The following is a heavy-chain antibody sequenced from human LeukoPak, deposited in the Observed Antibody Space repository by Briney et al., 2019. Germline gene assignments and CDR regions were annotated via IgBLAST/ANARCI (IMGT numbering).Heavy chain of an antibody. CDR1: GFTFSTYW. V-gene: IGHV3-74*01. J-gene: IGHJ3*02. CDR2: INTDGSST. Sequence: GGSLRLSCAVSGFTFSTYWMHWVRRAPGKGLVWVSRINTDGSSTYYADSVKGRFTISRDNAKNTLYLQMNSLGAEDTAVYYCTRVGYCATTSCRTALDIWGQGTMVTVSS. CDR3: TRVGYCATTSCRTALDI. D-gene: IGHD2-2*01.